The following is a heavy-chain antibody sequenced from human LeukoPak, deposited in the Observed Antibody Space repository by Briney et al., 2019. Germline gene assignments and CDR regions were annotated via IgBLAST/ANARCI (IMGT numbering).Heavy chain of an antibody. V-gene: IGHV3-53*01. J-gene: IGHJ6*04. CDR3: ARDYRGDYYYYEGMDV. CDR2: IYSGGST. CDR1: GFTVSSNY. D-gene: IGHD2-21*02. Sequence: PAESLSLSCAASGFTVSSNYMSWVRQPPGKGLEWVSVIYSGGSTYYADSVKGRLTISRDNSKNTLYLKMNSLRAEGTAVYYCARDYRGDYYYYEGMDVWGEGTTVTVSS.